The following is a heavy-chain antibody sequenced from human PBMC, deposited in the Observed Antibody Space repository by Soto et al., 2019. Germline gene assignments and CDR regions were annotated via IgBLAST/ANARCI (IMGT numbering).Heavy chain of an antibody. CDR2: ISGSGGST. D-gene: IGHD3-3*01. CDR1: GFSFGTYA. CDR3: AKAAGVVGSYYDLWSGYLPNYGMDV. Sequence: GGSLRLSCAASGFSFGTYAMSWVRQAPGKGLEWVSAISGSGGSTYYADSVKGRFTISGDNSKNTLYLQMNSLRAEDTAVYYYAKAAGVVGSYYDLWSGYLPNYGMDVWGQATTVTVFS. J-gene: IGHJ6*02. V-gene: IGHV3-23*01.